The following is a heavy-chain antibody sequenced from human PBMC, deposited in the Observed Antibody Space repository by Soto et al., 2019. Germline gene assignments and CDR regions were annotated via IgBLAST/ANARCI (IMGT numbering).Heavy chain of an antibody. CDR3: VREGVAGTLWS. J-gene: IGHJ5*02. Sequence: ASVKVSCKASGYTFTSYGISWVRQAPGQGLEWMGWISTYNGKTKYSQNFQGRVTITRDTSASTAYMELSSLKFEDTAVYYCVREGVAGTLWSWGQGTLVTVSS. CDR2: ISTYNGKT. D-gene: IGHD6-13*01. V-gene: IGHV1-18*01. CDR1: GYTFTSYG.